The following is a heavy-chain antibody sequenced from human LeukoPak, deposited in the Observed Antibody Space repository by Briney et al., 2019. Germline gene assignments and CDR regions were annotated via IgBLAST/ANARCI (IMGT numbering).Heavy chain of an antibody. CDR1: GYTFTSYG. CDR3: ARDEGLTVTTVSGY. D-gene: IGHD4-17*01. Sequence: ASVKVSCKASGYTFTSYGISWVRQAPGQGLEWMGWISAYNGNTNYAQKLQGRVTMTTDTSTSTAYMELRSLGSDDTAVYYCARDEGLTVTTVSGYWGQGTLVTVSS. CDR2: ISAYNGNT. J-gene: IGHJ4*02. V-gene: IGHV1-18*01.